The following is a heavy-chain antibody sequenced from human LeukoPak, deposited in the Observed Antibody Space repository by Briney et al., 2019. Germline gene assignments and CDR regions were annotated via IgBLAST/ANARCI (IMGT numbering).Heavy chain of an antibody. CDR2: MNPNSGNT. Sequence: ASVKVSCKASGYTFTSYDINWVRQATGQGLEWLGWMNPNSGNTGYAQKFQGRVTITADKSTSTAYMELSSLGSEDTAVYYCARDKGIAVARYYFVYWGQGTLVTVSS. CDR1: GYTFTSYD. CDR3: ARDKGIAVARYYFVY. J-gene: IGHJ4*02. D-gene: IGHD6-19*01. V-gene: IGHV1-8*03.